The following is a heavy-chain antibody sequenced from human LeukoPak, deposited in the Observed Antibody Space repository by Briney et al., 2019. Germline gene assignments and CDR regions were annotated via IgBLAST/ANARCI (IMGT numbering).Heavy chain of an antibody. V-gene: IGHV1-18*01. CDR3: ARIKTYCSGGSCYSDYYYYGMDV. CDR2: ISAYNGNT. CDR1: GYTFTSYG. J-gene: IGHJ6*02. D-gene: IGHD2-15*01. Sequence: ASVKVSCKASGYTFTSYGISWVRQAPGQGLEWMGWISAYNGNTNYAQKLQGRVTMTTDTSTSTAYMELRSLRSDDTAVYYCARIKTYCSGGSCYSDYYYYGMDVWGQGTTVTVSS.